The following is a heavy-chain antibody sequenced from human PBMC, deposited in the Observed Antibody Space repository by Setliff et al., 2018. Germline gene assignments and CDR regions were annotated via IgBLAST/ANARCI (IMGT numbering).Heavy chain of an antibody. J-gene: IGHJ3*02. V-gene: IGHV3-9*03. Sequence: LRLSCAASGFTFDDYAMHWVRQAPGKGLEWVSGISWNSGSRGYADSVKGRFTISRDNAKNSLYLQMNSLRAEDMALYYCAKDATAGGSDAFDIWGQGTMVTVSS. CDR2: ISWNSGSR. CDR1: GFTFDDYA. D-gene: IGHD1-26*01. CDR3: AKDATAGGSDAFDI.